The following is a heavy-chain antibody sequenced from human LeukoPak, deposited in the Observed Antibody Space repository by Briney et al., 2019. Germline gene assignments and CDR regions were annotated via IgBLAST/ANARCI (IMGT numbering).Heavy chain of an antibody. V-gene: IGHV4-34*01. J-gene: IGHJ4*02. CDR2: INHSGST. Sequence: SETLSLTCAVYGGSFSGYYWSWIRQPPGKGLEWIGEINHSGSTNYNPSLKSRVTISVDTSKNQFSLKLSSVTAADTAVYYCARDLSITMVRGPLRSDYWGQGTLVTVSS. D-gene: IGHD3-10*01. CDR1: GGSFSGYY. CDR3: ARDLSITMVRGPLRSDY.